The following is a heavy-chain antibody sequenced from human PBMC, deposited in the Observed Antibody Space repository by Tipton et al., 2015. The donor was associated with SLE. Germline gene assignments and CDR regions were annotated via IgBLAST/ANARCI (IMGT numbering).Heavy chain of an antibody. CDR1: GGSISSYY. CDR3: VRGPGVIAPTEAFDI. J-gene: IGHJ3*02. CDR2: VYYTGIT. Sequence: TLSLTCTVSGGSISSYYWSWIRQPPGKGLEWIGYVYYTGITNYKSSLKSRVTISVDTSKNQFSLKLSSVTAADTAVYYCVRGPGVIAPTEAFDIWGQGTMVTVSS. D-gene: IGHD2-21*01. V-gene: IGHV4-59*01.